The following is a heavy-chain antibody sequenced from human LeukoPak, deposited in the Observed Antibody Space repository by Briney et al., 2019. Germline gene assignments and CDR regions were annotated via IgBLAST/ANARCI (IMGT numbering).Heavy chain of an antibody. CDR3: ARGKRRFDP. Sequence: PGGSLRLSCAASGFTFSDSYMSWIRQAPGKGLERVSYISTSGYSIYYADSVKGRFTISRDNAKNSLYLQMNSLRADDTAVYYCARGKRRFDPWGQGTLVTVSS. V-gene: IGHV3-11*01. J-gene: IGHJ5*02. CDR2: ISTSGYSI. CDR1: GFTFSDSY.